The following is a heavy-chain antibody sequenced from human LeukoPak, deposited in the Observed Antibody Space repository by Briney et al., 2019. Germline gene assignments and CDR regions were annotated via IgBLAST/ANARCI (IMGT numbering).Heavy chain of an antibody. J-gene: IGHJ6*03. CDR2: ISSSGSTI. D-gene: IGHD3-9*01. CDR1: GFTFSSYE. CDR3: ARRGGRDYDILTGYYYYYYYYMDV. Sequence: GGSLRLSCAASGFTFSSYEMNWVRQAPGKGLEWVSYISSSGSTIYYADSVKGRFTISRDNAKNSLYLQMNSLRAEDTAVYYCARRGGRDYDILTGYYYYYYYYMDVWGKGTTVTVSS. V-gene: IGHV3-48*03.